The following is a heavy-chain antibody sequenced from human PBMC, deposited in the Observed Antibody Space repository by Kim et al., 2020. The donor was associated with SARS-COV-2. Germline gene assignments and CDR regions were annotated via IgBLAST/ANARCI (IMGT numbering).Heavy chain of an antibody. CDR3: AREGDYGGKHTFSY. J-gene: IGHJ4*02. CDR2: ISAYNGNT. D-gene: IGHD4-17*01. V-gene: IGHV1-18*04. CDR1: GYTFTSYG. Sequence: ASVKVSCKASGYTFTSYGISWVRQAPGQGLEWMGWISAYNGNTNDAQKLQGRVTMTTDTSTSTAYMELRSLRSDDTAVYYCAREGDYGGKHTFSYWGQGTLVTVSS.